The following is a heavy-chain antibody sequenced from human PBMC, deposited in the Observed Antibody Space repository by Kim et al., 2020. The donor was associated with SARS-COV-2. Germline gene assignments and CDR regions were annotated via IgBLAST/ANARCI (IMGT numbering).Heavy chain of an antibody. CDR2: ISYDGSNK. Sequence: GGSLRLSCAASGFTFSSYGMHWVRQAPGKGLEWVAVISYDGSNKYYADSVMGRFTISRDNSKNTLYLQMNSLRAEDTAVYYCAKAVIAVAGTAYYYYGMDVWGQGTTVTVSS. CDR1: GFTFSSYG. J-gene: IGHJ6*02. V-gene: IGHV3-30*18. CDR3: AKAVIAVAGTAYYYYGMDV. D-gene: IGHD6-19*01.